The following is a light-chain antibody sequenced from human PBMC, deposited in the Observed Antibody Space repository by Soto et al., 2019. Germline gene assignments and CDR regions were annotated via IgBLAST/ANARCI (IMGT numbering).Light chain of an antibody. Sequence: EIVLTQSPANLSLSPGERATLSCRASQSVSSYLAWYQQKPGQAPRLLIYDASNRATGIPARFSGSGSGTDFTRPISSLEPEDYAVYYCQQRINWPRIFTFGPGTKVDIK. J-gene: IGKJ3*01. CDR3: QQRINWPRIFT. V-gene: IGKV3-11*01. CDR1: QSVSSY. CDR2: DAS.